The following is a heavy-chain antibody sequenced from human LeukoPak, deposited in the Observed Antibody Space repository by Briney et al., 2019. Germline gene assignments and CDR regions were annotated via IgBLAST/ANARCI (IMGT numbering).Heavy chain of an antibody. Sequence: SVKVSCKASGYTFTGYYMHWVRQAPGKGLEWMGGFDPEDGETIYAQKFQGRVTMTEDTSTDTAYMELSSLRSEDTAVYYCATRYSSGWDVVDYWGQGTLVTVSS. CDR2: FDPEDGET. CDR1: GYTFTGYY. V-gene: IGHV1-24*01. CDR3: ATRYSSGWDVVDY. J-gene: IGHJ4*02. D-gene: IGHD6-19*01.